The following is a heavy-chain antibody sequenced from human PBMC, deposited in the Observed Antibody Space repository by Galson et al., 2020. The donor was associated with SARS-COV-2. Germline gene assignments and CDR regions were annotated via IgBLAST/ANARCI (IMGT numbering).Heavy chain of an antibody. CDR2: INHSGST. Sequence: SETLSLTCAVYGGSFSGYYWSWIRQPPGKGLEWIGEINHSGSTNYNPYLKSRVTISVDTSKNQFSLKLSSVTAADTAVYYCASNTNYYYYCGMDVWGQGTTVTVSS. CDR3: ASNTNYYYYCGMDV. D-gene: IGHD2-2*01. V-gene: IGHV4-34*01. J-gene: IGHJ6*02. CDR1: GGSFSGYY.